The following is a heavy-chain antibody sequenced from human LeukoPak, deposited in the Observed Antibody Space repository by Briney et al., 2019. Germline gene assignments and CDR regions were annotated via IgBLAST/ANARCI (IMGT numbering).Heavy chain of an antibody. CDR1: GGSISSSNW. Sequence: SETLSLTCAVSGGSISSSNWWSWVRQPPGKGLEWIGEIYHSGSTNYNPSLKSRVTISVDKSKNQFSLKLSSMTAADTAVYYCARGPIAAAGTTGWFDPWGQGTLVTVSS. J-gene: IGHJ5*02. CDR2: IYHSGST. D-gene: IGHD6-13*01. V-gene: IGHV4-4*02. CDR3: ARGPIAAAGTTGWFDP.